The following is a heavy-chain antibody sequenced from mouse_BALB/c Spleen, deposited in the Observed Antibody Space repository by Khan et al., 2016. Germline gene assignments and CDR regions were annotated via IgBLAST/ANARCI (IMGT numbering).Heavy chain of an antibody. Sequence: QIQLVQSGPELKRPGKTVKISCKASGYTFTNYGINWVKQAPGKGLKWMGWINTYSGESTYADDFTGRFAFSLETSANTAYLQINNPKHEDTDTYCCARYRYYYGSSGYFDVWGAGTTVTVSS. CDR3: ARYRYYYGSSGYFDV. J-gene: IGHJ1*01. V-gene: IGHV9-3-1*01. CDR1: GYTFTNYG. CDR2: INTYSGES. D-gene: IGHD1-1*01.